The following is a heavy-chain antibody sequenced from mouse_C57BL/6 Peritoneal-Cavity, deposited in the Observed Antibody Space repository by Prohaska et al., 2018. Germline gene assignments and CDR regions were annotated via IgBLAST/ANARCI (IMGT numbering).Heavy chain of an antibody. CDR3: TREGNY. Sequence: GAELLRPGASVTLSCKSSGYPFTVYEMHWVQQTPVHGLEWIGAIDPDTGGTAYNQKFKDKAILTADKSSSTAYMELRSLTSEDSAVYYCTREGNYWGQGTTLTVSS. CDR2: IDPDTGGT. CDR1: GYPFTVYE. V-gene: IGHV1-15*01. J-gene: IGHJ2*01.